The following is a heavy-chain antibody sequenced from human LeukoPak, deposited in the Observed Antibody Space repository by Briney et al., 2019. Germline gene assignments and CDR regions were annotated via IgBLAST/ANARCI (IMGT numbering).Heavy chain of an antibody. Sequence: SETLSLTCTVSGGSISRYYWSWIRQPPGKGLDWIGYIYYRGSTNYNPSLKSRVTISLDTSKNQFSLKLSSVTAADTAVYYCARLQGYDILTGYHYYFDYWGQGTLVTVSS. D-gene: IGHD3-9*01. V-gene: IGHV4-59*08. CDR2: IYYRGST. J-gene: IGHJ4*02. CDR1: GGSISRYY. CDR3: ARLQGYDILTGYHYYFDY.